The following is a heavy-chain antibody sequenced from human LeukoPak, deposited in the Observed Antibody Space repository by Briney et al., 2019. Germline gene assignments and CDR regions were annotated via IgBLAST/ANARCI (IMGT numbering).Heavy chain of an antibody. CDR1: GGSISSYY. Sequence: SETLSLTCTVSGGSISSYYWSWIRQPPGKGLEWIGYIYYSGGTNYNPSLKSRVTISVDTSKNQFSLKLSSVTAADTAVYYCASAGRRNSSGYWRYWGQGTLVTVSS. J-gene: IGHJ4*02. CDR3: ASAGRRNSSGYWRY. V-gene: IGHV4-59*01. D-gene: IGHD3-22*01. CDR2: IYYSGGT.